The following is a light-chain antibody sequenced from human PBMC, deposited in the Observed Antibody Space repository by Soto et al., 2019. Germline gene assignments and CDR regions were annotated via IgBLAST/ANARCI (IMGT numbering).Light chain of an antibody. J-gene: IGLJ2*01. Sequence: QSALTQPASVSGSPGQSITISCNGTSSDVGSYNLVSWYQQHPGKAPKLLIYEGSKRPSGVSNRFSGSKSGSTASLTVSGLQAEDEADYYCSSYAGDTTSDVVFGGGTKLTVL. V-gene: IGLV2-23*01. CDR2: EGS. CDR3: SSYAGDTTSDVV. CDR1: SSDVGSYNL.